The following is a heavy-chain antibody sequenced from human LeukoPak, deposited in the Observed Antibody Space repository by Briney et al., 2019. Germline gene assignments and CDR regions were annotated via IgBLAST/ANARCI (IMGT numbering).Heavy chain of an antibody. CDR3: ATRIISSIDY. Sequence: SETLSLTCTVSGGSISSYYWSWIRQPAGKGLEWIGRIYTSGSTYYNPSLKSRVTISVDTSKNQFSLKLSSVTAADTAVYYCATRIISSIDYWGQGTLVTVSS. CDR1: GGSISSYY. CDR2: IYTSGST. J-gene: IGHJ4*02. V-gene: IGHV4-4*07. D-gene: IGHD6-6*01.